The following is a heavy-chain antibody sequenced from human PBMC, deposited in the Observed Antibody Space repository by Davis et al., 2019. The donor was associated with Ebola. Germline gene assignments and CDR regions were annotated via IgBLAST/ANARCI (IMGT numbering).Heavy chain of an antibody. CDR3: ARAAEQLVVLDY. CDR2: IYYSGST. J-gene: IGHJ4*02. CDR1: GGSISSGGYY. V-gene: IGHV4-31*03. Sequence: PSETLSLTCTVSGGSISSGGYYWSWIRQHPGKGLKWIGYIYYSGSTYYNPSLKSRVTISVDTSKNQFSLKLSSVTAADTAVYYCARAAEQLVVLDYWGQGTLVTVSS. D-gene: IGHD6-13*01.